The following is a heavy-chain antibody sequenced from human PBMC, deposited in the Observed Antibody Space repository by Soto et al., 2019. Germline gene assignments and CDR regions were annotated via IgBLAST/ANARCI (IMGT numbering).Heavy chain of an antibody. Sequence: ASVKVSCKASGGTFSRYAISWVRQAPGQGLEWMGGIIPISGTANYAQKFKGRVTITADKYTSVAYMELSSLRSDDTAVYYCARPAAKMVTGVTLSYYNAMDVWGLGTSVTVSS. J-gene: IGHJ6*02. D-gene: IGHD3-10*01. CDR3: ARPAAKMVTGVTLSYYNAMDV. CDR1: GGTFSRYA. CDR2: IIPISGTA. V-gene: IGHV1-69*06.